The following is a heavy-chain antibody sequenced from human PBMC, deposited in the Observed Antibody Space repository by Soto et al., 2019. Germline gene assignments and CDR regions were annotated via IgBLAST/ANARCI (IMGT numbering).Heavy chain of an antibody. CDR2: IWSNGRNT. CDR3: VRERAPFDAFDI. CDR1: GLTFSCCG. V-gene: IGHV3-33*01. Sequence: WGSLRLSCAASGLTFSCCGFHWVRQAPGKGLEWVAVIWSNGRNTYFADSVRGRFTFSRDNSGNTLYLQMNSLRVEDTAIYYCVRERAPFDAFDIWGQGTMVTVSS. J-gene: IGHJ3*02.